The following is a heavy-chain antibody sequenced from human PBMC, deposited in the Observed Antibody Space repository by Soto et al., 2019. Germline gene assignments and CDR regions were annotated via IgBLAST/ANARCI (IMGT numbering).Heavy chain of an antibody. J-gene: IGHJ4*02. V-gene: IGHV3-7*05. D-gene: IGHD6-13*01. Sequence: GGSLRLSCAASGFTFSSSWMTWVRQAPGKGLEWVANIKQDGSEKYYVDSVKGRFTISRDNAKNSLFLQMNSLRAEDTAVYYCARHSNTWFDYWGQGALVTVS. CDR3: ARHSNTWFDY. CDR1: GFTFSSSW. CDR2: IKQDGSEK.